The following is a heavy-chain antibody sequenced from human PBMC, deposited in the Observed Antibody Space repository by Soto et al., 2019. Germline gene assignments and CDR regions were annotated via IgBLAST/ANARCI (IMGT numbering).Heavy chain of an antibody. Sequence: QAQLVESGGGVVQPGRSLRLSCAASGFTFSTYGMHWVRQAPGKGLEWVAVISYDGNNKYYADSVKGRFTISRDNSKNTLYLQMNSLRPDDTSAYDCAKEGGNTLGNAFDIWGQGTMVTVSS. CDR1: GFTFSTYG. CDR3: AKEGGNTLGNAFDI. J-gene: IGHJ3*02. D-gene: IGHD3-16*01. CDR2: ISYDGNNK. V-gene: IGHV3-30*18.